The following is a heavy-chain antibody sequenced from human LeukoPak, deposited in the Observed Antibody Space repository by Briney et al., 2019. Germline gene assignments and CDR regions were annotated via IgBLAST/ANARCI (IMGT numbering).Heavy chain of an antibody. Sequence: ASVKVSCKASGYTFTGYYMHWVRQAPGQGLEWMGWINPNSGGTNYAQKFQGRVTMTRDTSISTAYMELSRLRSEDTAVYYCARGTMVRGVKEDYFDYWGQGTLVTVSS. V-gene: IGHV1-2*02. CDR1: GYTFTGYY. CDR3: ARGTMVRGVKEDYFDY. D-gene: IGHD3-10*01. CDR2: INPNSGGT. J-gene: IGHJ4*02.